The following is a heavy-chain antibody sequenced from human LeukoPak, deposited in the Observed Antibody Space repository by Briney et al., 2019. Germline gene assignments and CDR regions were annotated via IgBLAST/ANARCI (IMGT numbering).Heavy chain of an antibody. J-gene: IGHJ4*02. CDR1: GFTFSSYG. Sequence: GGSLRLSCAASGFTFSSYGMHWVRQAPGKGLEWVAFIRYDGSNKYYADSVKGRFTISRDNSKNTLYLQMNSLRAEDTAVYYCAKDPLRRIAVAAPDYWGQGTLVTVSS. D-gene: IGHD6-19*01. CDR3: AKDPLRRIAVAAPDY. CDR2: IRYDGSNK. V-gene: IGHV3-30*02.